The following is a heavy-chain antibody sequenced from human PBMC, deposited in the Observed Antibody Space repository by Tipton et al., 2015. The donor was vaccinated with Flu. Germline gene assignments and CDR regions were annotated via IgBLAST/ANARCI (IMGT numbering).Heavy chain of an antibody. CDR1: GFTFSDYY. CDR3: ARDGGSTDWAFIRLMDV. J-gene: IGHJ6*02. D-gene: IGHD3/OR15-3a*01. Sequence: SLRLSCAASGFTFSDYYMSWIRQAPGKGLEWVSYISSSGSTIYYADSVKGRFTISRDNAKNSLYLQMNSLRAEDAAVYYCARDGGSTDWAFIRLMDVWGQGTTVTVSS. CDR2: ISSSGSTI. V-gene: IGHV3-11*01.